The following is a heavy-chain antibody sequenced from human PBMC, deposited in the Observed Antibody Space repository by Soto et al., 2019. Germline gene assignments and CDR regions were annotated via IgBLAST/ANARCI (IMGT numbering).Heavy chain of an antibody. D-gene: IGHD2-2*01. V-gene: IGHV3-11*01. CDR2: ISSSGSTI. CDR1: GFTFSDYY. CDR3: ARDLRGNCSSTSCYRDYYYGMDV. Sequence: GGSLRLSCAASGFTFSDYYMSWIRQAPGKGLEWVSYISSSGSTIYYADSVKGRFTISRDNAKNSLYLQMNSLRAEDTAVYYCARDLRGNCSSTSCYRDYYYGMDVWGQGTTVTVSS. J-gene: IGHJ6*02.